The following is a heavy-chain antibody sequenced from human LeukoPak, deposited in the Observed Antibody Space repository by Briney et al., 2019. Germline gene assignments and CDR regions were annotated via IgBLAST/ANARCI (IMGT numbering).Heavy chain of an antibody. CDR3: AKEGYGDYYLDYYYYMDV. V-gene: IGHV3-48*03. D-gene: IGHD4-17*01. Sequence: PGGSLRLSCAASGFTFSSYEMNWVRQAPGKGLEWVSYISSSGSTIYYADSVKGRFTISRDNAKNSLYLQMNSLRAEDTAVYYCAKEGYGDYYLDYYYYMDVWGKGTTVTISS. CDR1: GFTFSSYE. CDR2: ISSSGSTI. J-gene: IGHJ6*03.